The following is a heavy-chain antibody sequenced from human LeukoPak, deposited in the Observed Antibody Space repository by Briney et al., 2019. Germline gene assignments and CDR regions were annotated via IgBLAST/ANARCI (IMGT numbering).Heavy chain of an antibody. CDR2: ISWNSGSI. CDR1: GFTFSSYE. V-gene: IGHV3-48*03. D-gene: IGHD5-18*01. CDR3: ARDGGTRLKYSYGYGDY. Sequence: GGSLRLSCAASGFTFSSYEMNWVRQAPGKGLEWVSGISWNSGSIGYADSVKGRFTISRDNAKNSLYLQMNSLRAEDTAVYYCARDGGTRLKYSYGYGDYWGQGTLVTVSS. J-gene: IGHJ4*02.